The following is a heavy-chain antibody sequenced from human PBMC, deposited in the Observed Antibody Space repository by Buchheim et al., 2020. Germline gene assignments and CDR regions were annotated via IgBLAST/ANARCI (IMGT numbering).Heavy chain of an antibody. CDR2: ISGIGNYI. D-gene: IGHD3-3*01. CDR3: ARDLGEGYYYYGMDV. Sequence: QLMESGGGLVKPGGSLRLSCAASGFTFSRSTLNWVRQAPGKGLEWLSSISGIGNYIYHADSVKGRFTISRDNAEKSLYLQMNSLRAEDTGIYYCARDLGEGYYYYGMDVWGQGTT. CDR1: GFTFSRST. V-gene: IGHV3-21*01. J-gene: IGHJ6*02.